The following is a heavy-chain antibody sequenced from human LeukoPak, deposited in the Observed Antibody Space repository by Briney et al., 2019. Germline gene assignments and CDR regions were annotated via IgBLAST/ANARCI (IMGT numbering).Heavy chain of an antibody. J-gene: IGHJ3*02. CDR1: GYTLTELS. V-gene: IGHV1-24*01. Sequence: ASVKVSCKVSGYTLTELSMHWVRQAPGKGLEWMGGFDPEDGETIYAQKFQGRVTMTEDTSTDTAYMELSSLRSEDTAVYYCATFLKITLWASDAFDIWGQGTMVTVSS. CDR3: ATFLKITLWASDAFDI. D-gene: IGHD1-20*01. CDR2: FDPEDGET.